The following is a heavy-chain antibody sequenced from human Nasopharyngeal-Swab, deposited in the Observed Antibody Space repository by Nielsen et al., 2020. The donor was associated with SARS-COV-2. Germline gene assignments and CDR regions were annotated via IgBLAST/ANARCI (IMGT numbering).Heavy chain of an antibody. J-gene: IGHJ4*02. CDR3: AKDVVRGVRFY. V-gene: IGHV3-23*01. Sequence: GGSLRLSCAASGFTFSSYAMSWVRQDPGKGLEWVSAISGSGGSTYYADSVKGRFTISRDNSKNTLYLQMNSLRAEDTAVYYCAKDVVRGVRFYWGQGTLVTVSS. D-gene: IGHD3-10*01. CDR1: GFTFSSYA. CDR2: ISGSGGST.